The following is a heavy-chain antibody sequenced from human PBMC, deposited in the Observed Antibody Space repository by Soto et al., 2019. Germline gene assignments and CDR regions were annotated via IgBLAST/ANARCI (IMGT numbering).Heavy chain of an antibody. Sequence: GASVKVSCKASEYTFTGYYMHWVRQVPEQGLEWMGWINPNSGDTKYVQEFQGRVTMTRDTSISTAYMELSRLRSDDTAVYYCASFLCSSSCYLFYGMDVWGQGTTVTVSS. D-gene: IGHD2-2*01. CDR1: EYTFTGYY. CDR2: INPNSGDT. CDR3: ASFLCSSSCYLFYGMDV. J-gene: IGHJ6*02. V-gene: IGHV1-2*02.